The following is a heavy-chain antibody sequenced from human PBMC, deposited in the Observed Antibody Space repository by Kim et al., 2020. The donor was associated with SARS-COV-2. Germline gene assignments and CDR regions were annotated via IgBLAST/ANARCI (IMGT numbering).Heavy chain of an antibody. V-gene: IGHV5-51*01. CDR3: ARGGATAFDY. CDR2: T. Sequence: TRYSPSFQGQVTISADKSISTAYLQWSSLKASDTAMYYCARGGATAFDYWGQGTLVTVSS. J-gene: IGHJ4*02. D-gene: IGHD5-12*01.